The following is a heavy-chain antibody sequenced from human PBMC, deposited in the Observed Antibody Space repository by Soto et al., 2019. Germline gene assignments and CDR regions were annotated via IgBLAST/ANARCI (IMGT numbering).Heavy chain of an antibody. J-gene: IGHJ6*02. CDR3: ARRYCISTSCHYYGMDV. CDR2: IIPMFGTA. D-gene: IGHD2-2*01. V-gene: IGHV1-69*12. CDR1: GGTFSTCS. Sequence: QVQLVQSGAEVKKPGSSVKVSCKASGGTFSTCSISWVRQAPGQGLEWMGGIIPMFGTANYAQKFQGRVTITADESTSTAYMELSSLRSEDTAVYYCARRYCISTSCHYYGMDVWGQGITVTVSS.